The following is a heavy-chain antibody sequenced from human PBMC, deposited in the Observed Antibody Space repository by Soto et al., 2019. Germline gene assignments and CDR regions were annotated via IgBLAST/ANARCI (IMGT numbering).Heavy chain of an antibody. CDR3: ARDQGGEDIRLPGFW. J-gene: IGHJ4*02. CDR1: GGTFSSYA. V-gene: IGHV1-69*13. D-gene: IGHD3-3*01. Sequence: ASVKVSCKASGGTFSSYAISWVRQAPGQGLEWMGGIIPIFGTANYAQKFQGRVTITADESTSTAYMELSSLRSEDTAVYYCARDQGGEDIRLPGFWWGQGTLVTVSS. CDR2: IIPIFGTA.